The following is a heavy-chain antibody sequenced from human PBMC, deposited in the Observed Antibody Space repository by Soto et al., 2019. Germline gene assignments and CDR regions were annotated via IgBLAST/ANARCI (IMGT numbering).Heavy chain of an antibody. Sequence: GESLKISCKGSGYSFTSYWIGWVRQMPGKGLEWMGIIYPGDSDTRYSPSFQGQVTISADKSISTAYLQWSSLKASDTAMYYCARRVHRGYDSRILDYWGRRNRVTVSA. D-gene: IGHD5-12*01. CDR2: IYPGDSDT. V-gene: IGHV5-51*01. CDR3: ARRVHRGYDSRILDY. CDR1: GYSFTSYW. J-gene: IGHJ4*02.